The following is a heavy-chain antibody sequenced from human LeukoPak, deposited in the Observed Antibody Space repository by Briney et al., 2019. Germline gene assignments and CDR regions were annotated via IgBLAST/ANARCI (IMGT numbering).Heavy chain of an antibody. J-gene: IGHJ4*02. V-gene: IGHV4-39*07. D-gene: IGHD6-13*01. CDR1: GGSLRDTNYY. CDR3: AREEYSSDWYGHDS. Sequence: PSETLSLTCTVSGGSLRDTNYYWAWIRQPPGRTLEWIGGIYYTGTAFDNPSLQSRVTLSVDTSKNHFSLRLTSVTAADTAFYYCAREEYSSDWYGHDSWGQGTLVTVSS. CDR2: IYYTGTA.